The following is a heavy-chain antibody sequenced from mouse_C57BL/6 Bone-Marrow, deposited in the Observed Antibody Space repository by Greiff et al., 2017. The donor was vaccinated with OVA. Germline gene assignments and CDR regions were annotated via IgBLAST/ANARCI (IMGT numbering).Heavy chain of an antibody. CDR1: GFSLTSYG. V-gene: IGHV2-2*01. J-gene: IGHJ3*01. D-gene: IGHD2-4*01. CDR2: IWSGGST. Sequence: VQLVESGPGLVQPSQSLSITCTVSGFSLTSYGVHWVRQSPGKGLEWLGVIWSGGSTDYNAAFISRLSISKDNSKSQVFFKMNSLQADDTAIYYCARERDDYDPAWFAYWGQGTLVTVSA. CDR3: ARERDDYDPAWFAY.